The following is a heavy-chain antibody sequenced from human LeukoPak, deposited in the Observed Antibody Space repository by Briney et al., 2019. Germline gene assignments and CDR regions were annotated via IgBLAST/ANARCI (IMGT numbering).Heavy chain of an antibody. J-gene: IGHJ4*02. Sequence: GGSLRLSCAASGFTFSSYGMHWVRQAPGKGLEWVAFIRYDGSNKYYADSVKGRFTISRDNSKNTLYLQMNSLRAEDTAVYYCARAYSSSWYTDYWGQGTLVTVSS. CDR1: GFTFSSYG. D-gene: IGHD6-13*01. V-gene: IGHV3-30*02. CDR2: IRYDGSNK. CDR3: ARAYSSSWYTDY.